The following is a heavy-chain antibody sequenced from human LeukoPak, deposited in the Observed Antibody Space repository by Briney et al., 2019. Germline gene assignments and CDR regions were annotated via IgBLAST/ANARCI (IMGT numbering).Heavy chain of an antibody. CDR3: ALMAARRDGDY. CDR1: GFTFSSYD. Sequence: GGSLRLSCATSGFTFSSYDMSWVRQAPGKGLEWVSAIAFSGGSTYCADSVKGRFTISRDNSKNTLYLQMNSLRVEDTSVYYCALMAARRDGDYWGQGTLVTVSS. CDR2: IAFSGGST. V-gene: IGHV3-23*01. D-gene: IGHD6-6*01. J-gene: IGHJ4*02.